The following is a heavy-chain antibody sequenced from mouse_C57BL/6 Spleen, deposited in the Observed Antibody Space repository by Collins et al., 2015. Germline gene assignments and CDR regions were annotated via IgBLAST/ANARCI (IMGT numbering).Heavy chain of an antibody. Sequence: EVQLQQSGPELVKPGASVKMSCKASGYTFTDYNMHWVKQSHGKSLEWIGYINPNNGGASYNQKFKGKATLTVNKSSSTAYMELRSLTSEDSAAYYCTRGGLTTVVAPGAMDYWGQGTSVTVSS. V-gene: IGHV1-22*01. CDR2: INPNNGGA. CDR1: GYTFTDYN. J-gene: IGHJ4*01. CDR3: TRGGLTTVVAPGAMDY. D-gene: IGHD1-1*01.